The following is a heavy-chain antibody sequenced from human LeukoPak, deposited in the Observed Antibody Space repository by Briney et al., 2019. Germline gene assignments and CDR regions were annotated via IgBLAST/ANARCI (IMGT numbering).Heavy chain of an antibody. D-gene: IGHD1-20*01. V-gene: IGHV1-2*04. CDR1: GYTFTGYY. Sequence: AASVKVSCKASGYTFTGYYMHWVRQVPGQGPEWMGWIHPISGDTNQAQKFQGWVTLTRDTSISTAYMDLSRLTSDDTAVYYCARGLINGHDFDYWGQGTLVTVSS. CDR2: IHPISGDT. CDR3: ARGLINGHDFDY. J-gene: IGHJ4*02.